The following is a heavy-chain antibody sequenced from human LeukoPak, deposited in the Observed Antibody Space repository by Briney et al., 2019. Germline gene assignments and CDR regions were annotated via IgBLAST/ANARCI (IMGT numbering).Heavy chain of an antibody. CDR2: INHSGST. CDR1: GGSFSGYY. V-gene: IGHV4-34*01. CDR3: AGGKKPLVRGYHYSGMDV. J-gene: IGHJ6*04. Sequence: PSETLSLTCAVYGGSFSGYYWSWIRQPPGKGLEWIGEINHSGSTNYNPSLKSRVTISVDTSKNQFSLKLSSVTAADTAVYYCAGGKKPLVRGYHYSGMDVGGKGTTVP. D-gene: IGHD6-13*01.